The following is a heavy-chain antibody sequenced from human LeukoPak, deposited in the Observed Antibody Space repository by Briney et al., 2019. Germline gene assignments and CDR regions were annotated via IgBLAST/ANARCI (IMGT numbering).Heavy chain of an antibody. CDR2: ISGRGDST. D-gene: IGHD5-18*01. CDR3: ARVRGGSMVTGGYYFDY. J-gene: IGHJ4*02. Sequence: QPGRSLRLSCAASRFTFSSYAMSWVRQAPGKGLEWVSTISGRGDSTYYADSVKGRFTISRDNAKNSLYLQMDSLRAEDTALYYCARVRGGSMVTGGYYFDYWGQGTLVTVSS. CDR1: RFTFSSYA. V-gene: IGHV3-23*01.